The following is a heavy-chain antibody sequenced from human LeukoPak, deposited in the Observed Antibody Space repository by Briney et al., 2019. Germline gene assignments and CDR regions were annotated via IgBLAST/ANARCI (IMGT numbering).Heavy chain of an antibody. CDR3: ARNDIYYQGNNGYETLFDY. V-gene: IGHV3-48*02. J-gene: IGHJ4*02. D-gene: IGHD2-2*03. CDR1: GFTFKTYS. Sequence: GGSLRLSCAASGFTFKTYSLNWVRQTPGKGLQWLACISGSGTTTFYADSLRGRFSISRDNARNLLFLQMNSLSDGDTAVYFCARNDIYYQGNNGYETLFDYWGQGTPVTVSS. CDR2: ISGSGTTT.